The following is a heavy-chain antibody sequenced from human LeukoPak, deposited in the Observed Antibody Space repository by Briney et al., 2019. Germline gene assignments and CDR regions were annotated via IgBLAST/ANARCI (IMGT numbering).Heavy chain of an antibody. V-gene: IGHV3-30-3*01. CDR3: AREWELLSVFDY. CDR2: ISYDGSNK. Sequence: PGGSLRLSCVASGFTFSSYAMHWVRQAPGKGLEWVAVISYDGSNKYYADSVKGRFTISRDNSKNTLYLQMNSLRAEDTAVYYCAREWELLSVFDYWGQGTLVTVSS. CDR1: GFTFSSYA. D-gene: IGHD1-26*01. J-gene: IGHJ4*02.